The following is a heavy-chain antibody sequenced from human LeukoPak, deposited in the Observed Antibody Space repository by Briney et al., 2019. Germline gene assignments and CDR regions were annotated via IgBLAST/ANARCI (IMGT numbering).Heavy chain of an antibody. V-gene: IGHV1-2*02. D-gene: IGHD1-26*01. Sequence: ASVKVSCKASGYTFTDYYMHWVRQAPGQGLEWMGWINPNSGGTNYAQQFQGRVTMTRDTSISTAYMELSRLRSDDTAVYYCASGTDIKPFDYWGQGTLVTVSS. CDR3: ASGTDIKPFDY. CDR1: GYTFTDYY. CDR2: INPNSGGT. J-gene: IGHJ4*02.